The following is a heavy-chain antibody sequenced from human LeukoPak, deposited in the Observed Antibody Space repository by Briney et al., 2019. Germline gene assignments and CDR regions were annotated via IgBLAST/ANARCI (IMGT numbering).Heavy chain of an antibody. V-gene: IGHV3-48*01. CDR3: ARFKLSSGYDPFDY. Sequence: GGSLRLSCAASGFTFSSYSMNWVRQAPGKGLEWVSYISSSSSTIYYADSVKGRFTISRDNAKNSLYLQMNSLRAEDTAVYYCARFKLSSGYDPFDYWGQGTPVTVSS. D-gene: IGHD5-12*01. CDR2: ISSSSSTI. CDR1: GFTFSSYS. J-gene: IGHJ4*02.